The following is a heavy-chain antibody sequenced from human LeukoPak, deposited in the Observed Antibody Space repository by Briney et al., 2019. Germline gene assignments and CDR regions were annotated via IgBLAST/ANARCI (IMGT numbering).Heavy chain of an antibody. J-gene: IGHJ3*02. CDR3: ARAGVAVAAYDAFDI. CDR1: GGTFISYT. V-gene: IGHV1-69*02. CDR2: MIPILGIA. D-gene: IGHD6-19*01. Sequence: SXXVXCKASGGTFISYTISWVRQAPGQGREWMGRMIPILGIANYAQKFQGRVTITADKSTITAYMELSSLRSEDTAVYYCARAGVAVAAYDAFDIWGQGTMVTVSS.